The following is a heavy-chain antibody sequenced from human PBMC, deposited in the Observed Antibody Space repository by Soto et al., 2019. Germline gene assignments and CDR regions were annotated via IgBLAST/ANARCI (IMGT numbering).Heavy chain of an antibody. CDR2: ISYGRNE. V-gene: IGHV3-30*18. Sequence: QAQLVQSGGGVVQPGRSLRLSCVGSGFTFSSYGMHWVRQAPGRGLEWLAFISYGRNEYYADSEKGRFTISRDNAKNTLYLQMDSLRPEDTAVYYCAKSIAVAAGWFDPWGQGALVTVSS. J-gene: IGHJ5*02. CDR1: GFTFSSYG. D-gene: IGHD6-19*01. CDR3: AKSIAVAAGWFDP.